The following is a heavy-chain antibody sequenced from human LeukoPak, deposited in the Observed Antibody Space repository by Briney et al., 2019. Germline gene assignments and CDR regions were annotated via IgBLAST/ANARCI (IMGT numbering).Heavy chain of an antibody. J-gene: IGHJ4*02. V-gene: IGHV1-2*02. D-gene: IGHD3-10*01. CDR1: GYTFTGYY. CDR3: AQFDYYGSGSSHGY. CDR2: INPNSGGT. Sequence: ASVKVACKTSGYTFTGYYLHWVRQAPGQGLEWMGWINPNSGGTNYAQKFQGRVTMTRDTSISTAYMELSRLRSDDTAVYYCAQFDYYGSGSSHGYWGQGTLVTVSS.